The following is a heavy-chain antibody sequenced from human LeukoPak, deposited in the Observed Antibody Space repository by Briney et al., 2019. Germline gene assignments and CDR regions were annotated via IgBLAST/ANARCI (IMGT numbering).Heavy chain of an antibody. CDR2: ISAYNGNT. Sequence: ASVKVSCKASGYTFTSYGISWVRQAPGQGLEWMGWISAYNGNTNYAQKLQGRVTMTTDTSTSTAYMELRSLRPDDTAVYYCAREGAGITYYYYGMDVWGQGTTVTVSS. CDR1: GYTFTSYG. J-gene: IGHJ6*02. V-gene: IGHV1-18*01. CDR3: AREGAGITYYYYGMDV. D-gene: IGHD3-10*01.